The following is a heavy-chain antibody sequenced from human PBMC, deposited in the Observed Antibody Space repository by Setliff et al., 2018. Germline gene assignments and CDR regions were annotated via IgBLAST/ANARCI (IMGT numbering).Heavy chain of an antibody. CDR3: ARGGTTLTSYDY. J-gene: IGHJ4*02. Sequence: ASVKVSCKASGYTFSAYYIHWVRQAPGQGLEWMGWINPHSGGTNFPQTFQGRVTMTRDTSINTAYMELSTLTSDDTAVYYCARGGTTLTSYDYWGQGTLVTVSS. D-gene: IGHD4-4*01. V-gene: IGHV1-2*02. CDR1: GYTFSAYY. CDR2: INPHSGGT.